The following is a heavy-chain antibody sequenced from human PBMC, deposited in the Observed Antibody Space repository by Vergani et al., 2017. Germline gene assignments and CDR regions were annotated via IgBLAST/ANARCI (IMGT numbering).Heavy chain of an antibody. J-gene: IGHJ4*02. CDR3: ARVSVGSGWSGFDY. D-gene: IGHD6-19*01. CDR1: GGSISSGSYY. Sequence: QVQLQESGPGLVKTSQTLSLTCTVSGGSISSGSYYWSWIRQPAGKGLEWIGRIYTSGSTNYNPSLKSRVTISVDTSKNQFSLKLSSVTAADTAVYYCARVSVGSGWSGFDYWGQGTLVTVSS. V-gene: IGHV4-61*02. CDR2: IYTSGST.